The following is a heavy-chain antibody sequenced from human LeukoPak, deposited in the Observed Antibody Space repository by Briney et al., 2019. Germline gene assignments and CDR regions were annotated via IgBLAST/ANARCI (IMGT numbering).Heavy chain of an antibody. Sequence: TGGSLRLSCTAYGFTFSSYAMSWVRQAPGKGLGWVSRISGSGGRTYYADSVEGLFTLSRDHSKNTLSLQMNSLRAEDTPVYLCANSQRSSWNYYFDHWGQGTLVTVSS. CDR1: GFTFSSYA. D-gene: IGHD6-13*01. V-gene: IGHV3-23*01. CDR2: ISGSGGRT. CDR3: ANSQRSSWNYYFDH. J-gene: IGHJ4*02.